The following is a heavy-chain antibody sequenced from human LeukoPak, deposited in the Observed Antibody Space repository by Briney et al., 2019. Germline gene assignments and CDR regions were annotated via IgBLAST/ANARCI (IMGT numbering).Heavy chain of an antibody. CDR1: GYTFTSYG. J-gene: IGHJ3*02. CDR2: INPNSGGT. Sequence: ASVKVSCKASGYTFTSYGISWVRQAPGQGLEWMGWINPNSGGTNYAQKFQGRVTMTRDTSISTAYMELSRLRSDDTAVYYCARRMYSSSWYVAFDIWGQGTMVTVSS. CDR3: ARRMYSSSWYVAFDI. V-gene: IGHV1-2*02. D-gene: IGHD6-13*01.